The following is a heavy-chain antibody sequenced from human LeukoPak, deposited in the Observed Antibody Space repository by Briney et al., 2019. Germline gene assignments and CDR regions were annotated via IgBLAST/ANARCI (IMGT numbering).Heavy chain of an antibody. J-gene: IGHJ5*02. CDR1: GGSFSGYY. V-gene: IGHV4-34*01. CDR2: IIHSGST. CDR3: ARGSGYGSGSYYRFDP. Sequence: SETLSLTCAVYGGSFSGYYWSWIRQPPGKGLEWIGEIIHSGSTNYNPSLKSRVTISVDTSKNQFSLKLSSVTAADTAVYYCARGSGYGSGSYYRFDPWGQGTLVTVSS. D-gene: IGHD3-10*01.